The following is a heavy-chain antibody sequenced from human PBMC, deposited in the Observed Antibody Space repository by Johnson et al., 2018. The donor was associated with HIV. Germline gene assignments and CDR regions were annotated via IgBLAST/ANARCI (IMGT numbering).Heavy chain of an antibody. CDR3: ARRITGTSVAFDI. CDR2: ISGGST. D-gene: IGHD1-20*01. J-gene: IGHJ3*02. Sequence: EVQLVESGGGLIQPGGSLRLSCAASGFTFSNAWMSWVRQAPGKGLEWVSSISGGSTYYADSVKGRFTISRDNSKNTLYLQMNSLRAEDTALYYCARRITGTSVAFDIWGQGTMVTVSS. CDR1: GFTFSNAW. V-gene: IGHV3-53*01.